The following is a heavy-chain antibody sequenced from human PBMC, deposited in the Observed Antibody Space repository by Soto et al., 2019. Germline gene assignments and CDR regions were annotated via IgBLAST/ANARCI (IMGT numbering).Heavy chain of an antibody. J-gene: IGHJ6*02. CDR1: GYTFTSYA. CDR2: INPDSGGT. CDR3: ARGGYYDSSGSRNYHYYGMNV. V-gene: IGHV1-3*01. D-gene: IGHD3-22*01. Sequence: ASVKVSCKASGYTFTSYAMHWVRQAPGQRLEWMGRINPDSGGTKYAQIFQGRVSITTDTSSNTAYMELRSLRSDDTAMYYCARGGYYDSSGSRNYHYYGMNVWGQGTTVTVSS.